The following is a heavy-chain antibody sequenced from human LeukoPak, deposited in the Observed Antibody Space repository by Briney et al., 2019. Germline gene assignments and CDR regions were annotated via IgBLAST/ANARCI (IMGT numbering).Heavy chain of an antibody. CDR3: ARDWGYSYNYFDY. CDR2: TYHGGTT. D-gene: IGHD5-18*01. CDR1: GDSISSSNW. V-gene: IGHV4-4*02. Sequence: SETLSLTCAVSGDSISSSNWWSWVRQPPGKGLEWIGETYHGGTTNYNPSLKSRVTISVDKSKNQFSLKLRSVTAADTAVYYCARDWGYSYNYFDYWGQGTLVTVSS. J-gene: IGHJ4*02.